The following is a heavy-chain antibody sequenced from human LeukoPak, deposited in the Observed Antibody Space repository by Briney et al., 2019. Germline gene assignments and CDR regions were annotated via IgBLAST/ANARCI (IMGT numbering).Heavy chain of an antibody. CDR3: ARRGGRGYYYYDSSGYYDY. Sequence: SETLSLTCTVSGGSISTSSYHWGWVRQPPGKGLEWIGNIFYSGSTYYSPSLKSRVTISVDTSKNQFSLKLSSVTAADTGVYYCARRGGRGYYYYDSSGYYDYWGEGNLVTVSS. CDR1: GGSISTSSYH. CDR2: IFYSGST. J-gene: IGHJ4*02. V-gene: IGHV4-39*07. D-gene: IGHD3-22*01.